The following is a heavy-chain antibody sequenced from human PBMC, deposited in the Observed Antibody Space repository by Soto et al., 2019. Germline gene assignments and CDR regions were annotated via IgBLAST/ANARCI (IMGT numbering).Heavy chain of an antibody. Sequence: PSETLSLTCSVPGDSISSYYWSWIRQPPGKGLEWIGHIYNSGTTNYNPSLKTRVTISVDTSRNQFSLKLTSVTAADTALYYCARSITVVRGKPPHEHLIDYWGPGALVTVSS. J-gene: IGHJ4*02. V-gene: IGHV4-59*01. CDR3: ARSITVVRGKPPHEHLIDY. D-gene: IGHD3-10*01. CDR1: GDSISSYY. CDR2: IYNSGTT.